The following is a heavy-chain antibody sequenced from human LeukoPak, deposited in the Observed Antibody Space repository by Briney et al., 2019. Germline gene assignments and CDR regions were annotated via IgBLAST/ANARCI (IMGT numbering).Heavy chain of an antibody. Sequence: QSGGSLRLSCSASGFTFTTYGMNWVRQAPGKGLEWVSGIGGSGIRTYYADSVKGRFTISRDNSKNTLYLQMNSLRAEDTAVYYCAKANSITIFGVISPVDYWGQGTLVTVSS. J-gene: IGHJ4*02. CDR3: AKANSITIFGVISPVDY. D-gene: IGHD3-3*01. V-gene: IGHV3-23*01. CDR2: IGGSGIRT. CDR1: GFTFTTYG.